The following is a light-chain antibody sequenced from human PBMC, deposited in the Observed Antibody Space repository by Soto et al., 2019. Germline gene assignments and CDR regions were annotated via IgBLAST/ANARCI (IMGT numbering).Light chain of an antibody. CDR1: SSDVGVYNY. CDR2: EVS. J-gene: IGLJ2*01. Sequence: QSALTQPPSASGSPGQSVTISCTGTSSDVGVYNYVSWYQQHAGKAPKLLIYEVSKRPSGVPDRFSGSKSGNTASLTVSGLQAEGEADFYCSSYAGSNNVVFGGGTKLTVL. CDR3: SSYAGSNNVV. V-gene: IGLV2-8*01.